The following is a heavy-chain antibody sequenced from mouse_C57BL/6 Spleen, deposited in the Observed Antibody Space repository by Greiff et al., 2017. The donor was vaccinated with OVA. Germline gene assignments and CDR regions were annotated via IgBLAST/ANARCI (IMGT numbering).Heavy chain of an antibody. CDR2: ISDGGSYT. J-gene: IGHJ2*01. CDR3: ARDHYGSSYGGVDY. D-gene: IGHD1-1*01. V-gene: IGHV5-4*01. CDR1: GFTFSSYA. Sequence: EVKLVESGGGLVKPGGSLKLSCAASGFTFSSYAMSWVRQTPEKRLEWVATISDGGSYTYYPDNVKGRFTISRDNAKNNLYLQMSHLKSEDTAMYDCARDHYGSSYGGVDYWGQGTTLTVSS.